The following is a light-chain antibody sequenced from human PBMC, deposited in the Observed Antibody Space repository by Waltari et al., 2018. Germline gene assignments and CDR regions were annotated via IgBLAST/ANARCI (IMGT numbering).Light chain of an antibody. V-gene: IGKV1-5*03. CDR3: QQYNTYSTWA. CDR2: KAS. CDR1: QSIAIW. J-gene: IGKJ1*01. Sequence: DIQMNQSPSTLSASVGDRVTITCRASQSIAIWLAWYQQKPGKAPKLLISKASNLESGVPSRFSGSGSGTEFTLTISSLQPDDFAAYYCQQYNTYSTWAFGQGTKVEIK.